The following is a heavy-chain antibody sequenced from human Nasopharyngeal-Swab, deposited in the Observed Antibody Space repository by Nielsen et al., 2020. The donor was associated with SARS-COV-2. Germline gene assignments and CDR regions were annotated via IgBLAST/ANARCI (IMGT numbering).Heavy chain of an antibody. CDR3: ARGSSYYTYYYMDV. J-gene: IGHJ6*03. D-gene: IGHD3-3*01. CDR2: INAGNGNT. V-gene: IGHV1-3*01. Sequence: WARQAPGQRLEWMGWINAGNGNTKYSQKFQGRVTITRDTSASTAYMELSSLRSEDTAVYYCARGSSYYTYYYMDVWGKGTTVTVSS.